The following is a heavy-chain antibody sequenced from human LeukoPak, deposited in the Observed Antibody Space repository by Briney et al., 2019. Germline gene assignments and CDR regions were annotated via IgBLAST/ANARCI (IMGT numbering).Heavy chain of an antibody. CDR1: GFTFSRFW. V-gene: IGHV3-74*01. J-gene: IGHJ4*02. CDR2: IDTDGTTT. Sequence: GGSLRLSCEASGFTFSRFWMHWVRQPPGKGLVWVSRIDTDGTTTTYADSVKGRFTISRDNAKNTVYLQINSLRAEGTAVYYCATLNSFGNGYWGQGVLVTVSS. CDR3: ATLNSFGNGY. D-gene: IGHD5-18*01.